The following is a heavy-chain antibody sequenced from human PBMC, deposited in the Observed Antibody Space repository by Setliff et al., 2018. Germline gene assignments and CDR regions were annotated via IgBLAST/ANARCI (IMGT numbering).Heavy chain of an antibody. CDR1: GGTFSSYA. J-gene: IGHJ4*02. CDR2: IIPIFGTA. V-gene: IGHV1-69*05. Sequence: SVKVSCKASGGTFSSYAISWVRQAPGQGLEWMGGIIPIFGTANYAQKFQGRVTITTDESTSTAYMELSSLRSEDTAVYYCASNSAHYGDSSPFDYWGQGTLVTVSS. D-gene: IGHD4-17*01. CDR3: ASNSAHYGDSSPFDY.